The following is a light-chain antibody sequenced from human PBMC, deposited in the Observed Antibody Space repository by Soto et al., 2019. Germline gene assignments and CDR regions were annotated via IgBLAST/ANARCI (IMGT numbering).Light chain of an antibody. CDR3: CSYAGAYSFV. CDR2: DVI. CDR1: SSDVGVYKY. J-gene: IGLJ1*01. V-gene: IGLV2-11*01. Sequence: QSVLIQPRSVSGSPGQSVTISCTGTSSDVGVYKYVSWYRQHPGKAPKLMIYDVITRPSGVPDRFSGSKSGNTASLTISGLHSEDEADYYCCSYAGAYSFVFSSGTKVTVL.